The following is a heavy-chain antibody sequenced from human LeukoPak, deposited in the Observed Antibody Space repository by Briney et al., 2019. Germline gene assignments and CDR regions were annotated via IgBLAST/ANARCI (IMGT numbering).Heavy chain of an antibody. CDR2: IKQDGSQK. CDR3: AKEHDLWHEEGNWFDP. Sequence: GGSLRLSCTASGFTLSSSWMSWVRQPPGRGLEWVASIKQDGSQKYYVDSVKGRFTISRDNAKNSLYLQMNSLRAEDTAVYYCAKEHDLWHEEGNWFDPWGQGTLVTVSS. CDR1: GFTLSSSW. J-gene: IGHJ5*02. D-gene: IGHD3-3*01. V-gene: IGHV3-7*03.